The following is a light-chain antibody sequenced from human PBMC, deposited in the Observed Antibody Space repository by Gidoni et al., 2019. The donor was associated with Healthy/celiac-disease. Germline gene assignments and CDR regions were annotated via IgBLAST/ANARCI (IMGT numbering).Light chain of an antibody. CDR2: DVS. CDR1: ISAVGGYNY. V-gene: IGLV2-14*01. J-gene: IGLJ2*01. CDR3: SSYTSSSTLVV. Sequence: QSALTQPASVSGSPGQSITISCTGTISAVGGYNYVSWYQQHPGKAPKLMIYDVSNRPSGVSTRFSGSKSGNTASLTISGLQAEDEADYYCSSYTSSSTLVVFGGGTKLTVL.